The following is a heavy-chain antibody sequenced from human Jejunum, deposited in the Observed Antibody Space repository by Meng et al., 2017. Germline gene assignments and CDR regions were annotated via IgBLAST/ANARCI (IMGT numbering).Heavy chain of an antibody. J-gene: IGHJ4*02. V-gene: IGHV1-2*06. CDR1: GYTFTDYY. CDR2: INPNSGGT. Sequence: VQLVQSGAEVKKPGASVNVSCMASGYTFTDYYMHWVRQAPGQGLEWMGRINPNSGGTNYAQKFQGRVTMTRDTSISTAYMELSRLRSDDTAVYYCARDTGYYDSSGYSLGYWGQGTLVTVSS. CDR3: ARDTGYYDSSGYSLGY. D-gene: IGHD3-22*01.